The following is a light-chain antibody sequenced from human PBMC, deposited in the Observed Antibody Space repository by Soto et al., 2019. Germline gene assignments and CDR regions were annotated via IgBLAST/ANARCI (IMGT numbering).Light chain of an antibody. CDR1: SSNIGSNA. CDR2: SDD. Sequence: QSVLTQPPSASRTPGQRVTISCSGSSSNIGSNAVSWYQHFPGTAPKVLIYSDDQRPSGVPDRFSGSKSGTSASLAISGLLAEDEADYFCAAWGDSLNTWVFGGGTKLTVL. J-gene: IGLJ3*02. V-gene: IGLV1-44*01. CDR3: AAWGDSLNTWV.